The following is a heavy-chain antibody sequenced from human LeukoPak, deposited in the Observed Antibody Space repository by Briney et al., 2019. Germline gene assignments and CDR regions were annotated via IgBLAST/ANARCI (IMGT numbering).Heavy chain of an antibody. J-gene: IGHJ4*02. V-gene: IGHV4-59*12. CDR3: ARDYGDFPAYYFDY. Sequence: SETLSLTCTVSGGSISSYYWNWIRQPAGKGLEWSGSISYSGSTNYNPSLESRVTMSMDTSMNQFSRKLRSVTAANTAVYYCARDYGDFPAYYFDYWGQGTLVTVSS. CDR2: ISYSGST. D-gene: IGHD4-17*01. CDR1: GGSISSYY.